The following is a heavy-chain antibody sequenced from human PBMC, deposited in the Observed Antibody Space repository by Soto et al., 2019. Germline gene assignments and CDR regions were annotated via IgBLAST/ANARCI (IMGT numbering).Heavy chain of an antibody. CDR2: ISWNSGSI. J-gene: IGHJ4*02. CDR3: ARVSALVHDYSNYDIPFIDY. Sequence: GGSLRLSCAASGFTFDDYAMHWVRQAPGKGLEWVSGISWNSGSIGYADSVKGRFTISRDNAKNSLYLQMNSLRAEDTALYYCARVSALVHDYSNYDIPFIDYWGQGTLVTVSS. CDR1: GFTFDDYA. D-gene: IGHD4-4*01. V-gene: IGHV3-9*01.